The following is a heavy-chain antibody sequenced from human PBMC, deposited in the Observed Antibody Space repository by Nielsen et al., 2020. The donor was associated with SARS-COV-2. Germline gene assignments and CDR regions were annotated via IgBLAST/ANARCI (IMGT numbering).Heavy chain of an antibody. CDR1: GGSFSGYY. CDR2: IHPSGNT. CDR3: ARGQVGSGKHFDY. V-gene: IGHV4-34*01. Sequence: SEILSLTCAVYGGSFSGYYWNWIRQPPGKGLEWIGEIHPSGNTNYNPSLESRVTMSLDTSKNQFSLKLSSVTAADTAVYYCARGQVGSGKHFDYWGQGTLVTVSS. D-gene: IGHD6-19*01. J-gene: IGHJ4*02.